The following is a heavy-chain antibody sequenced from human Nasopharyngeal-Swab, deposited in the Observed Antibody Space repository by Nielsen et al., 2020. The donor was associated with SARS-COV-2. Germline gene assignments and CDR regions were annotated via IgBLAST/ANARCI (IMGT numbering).Heavy chain of an antibody. Sequence: GSLKISCKGSGYSFTSYWIGWVRQMPGKGLEWMGIIYPGDSDTRYSPSFQGQVTISADKSISTAYLQWSSLKASDTAMYYCARYQGRDGYNYNYYYGMDVWGQGTTVTVSS. V-gene: IGHV5-51*01. D-gene: IGHD5-24*01. J-gene: IGHJ6*02. CDR3: ARYQGRDGYNYNYYYGMDV. CDR1: GYSFTSYW. CDR2: IYPGDSDT.